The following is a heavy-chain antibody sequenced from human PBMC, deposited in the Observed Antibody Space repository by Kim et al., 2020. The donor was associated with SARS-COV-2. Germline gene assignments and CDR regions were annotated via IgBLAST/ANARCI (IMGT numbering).Heavy chain of an antibody. V-gene: IGHV1-69*13. D-gene: IGHD6-13*01. CDR2: IIPIFGTA. Sequence: SVKVSCKASGGTFSSYAISWVRQAPGQGLEWMGGIIPIFGTANYAQKFQGRVTITADESTSTAYMELSSLRSEDTAVYYCARGGYSSSWQTYYYYGMDVWGQGTTVTVSS. CDR1: GGTFSSYA. J-gene: IGHJ6*02. CDR3: ARGGYSSSWQTYYYYGMDV.